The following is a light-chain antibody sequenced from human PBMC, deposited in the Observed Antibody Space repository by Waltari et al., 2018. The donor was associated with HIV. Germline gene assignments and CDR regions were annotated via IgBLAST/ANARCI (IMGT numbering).Light chain of an antibody. J-gene: IGKJ1*01. Sequence: EIVLTQSPGTLSLCPGERATLSCRASQSVGSSYLAWYQQKPGQAPRLLIYGASTRATGIPDRFSGSGSGTDFTLTISRLEPEDFAVYYCQQYGSSPWTFGQGTKVEIK. CDR2: GAS. V-gene: IGKV3-20*01. CDR1: QSVGSSY. CDR3: QQYGSSPWT.